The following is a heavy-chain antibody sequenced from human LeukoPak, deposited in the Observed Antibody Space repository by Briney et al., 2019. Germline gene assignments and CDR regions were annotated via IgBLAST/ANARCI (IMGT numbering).Heavy chain of an antibody. V-gene: IGHV4-61*02. J-gene: IGHJ4*02. CDR1: GGSTSSGSYY. D-gene: IGHD4-23*01. CDR2: IYTSGST. CDR3: ARMPVDWYGGNMYYFDY. Sequence: PSQTLSLTCTVSGGSTSSGSYYWSWIRQPAGKGLEWIGRIYTSGSTNYNPSLKSRVTISVDTSKNQFSLKLSSVTAADTAVYYCARMPVDWYGGNMYYFDYWGQGTLVTVSS.